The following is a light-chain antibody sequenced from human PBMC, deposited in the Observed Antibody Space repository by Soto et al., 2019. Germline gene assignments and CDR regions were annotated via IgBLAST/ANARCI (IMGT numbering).Light chain of an antibody. J-gene: IGKJ2*01. CDR2: DAS. Sequence: EIVLTQSPATLSLSPGERATLSCRASQSVSSYLAWYQQKPGQAPRLLIYDASNSATGIPARFSGSGSGTDVTLTIRSLEPEDFAVYYCQQRSNWLYTFGQGTKLEIK. CDR3: QQRSNWLYT. V-gene: IGKV3-11*01. CDR1: QSVSSY.